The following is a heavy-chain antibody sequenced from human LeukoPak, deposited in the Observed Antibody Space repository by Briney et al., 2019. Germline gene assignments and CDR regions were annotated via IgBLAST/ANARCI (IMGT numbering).Heavy chain of an antibody. CDR1: GFTFSTYW. CDR3: ASNQWPKWYSDL. Sequence: PGGSLRLSCAASGFTFSTYWITWVRQAPGKGREWIWSIYYGGTTFDKPSLKSRVTISIDKSRNPLSLQLRSVIAADTAVYYCASNQWPKWYSDLWGRGTLVTVSS. D-gene: IGHD6-19*01. CDR2: IYYGGTT. J-gene: IGHJ2*01. V-gene: IGHV4-4*02.